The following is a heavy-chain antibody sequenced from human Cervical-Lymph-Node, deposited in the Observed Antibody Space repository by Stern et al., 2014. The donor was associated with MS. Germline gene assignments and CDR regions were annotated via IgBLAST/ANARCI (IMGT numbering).Heavy chain of an antibody. J-gene: IGHJ4*02. CDR3: ASDTTGEDYFDY. CDR2: INLSDGST. D-gene: IGHD7-27*01. Sequence: VQLVAGGAEAKKQGASGKVSCKGSGHTFTSYHMHWVLHVPGQPVEWVGLINLSDGSTNYPPPLRGSVTLARDTSASTVYMELSSLISDDTAVYYCASDTTGEDYFDYWGQGALVTVSS. V-gene: IGHV1-46*01. CDR1: GHTFTSYH.